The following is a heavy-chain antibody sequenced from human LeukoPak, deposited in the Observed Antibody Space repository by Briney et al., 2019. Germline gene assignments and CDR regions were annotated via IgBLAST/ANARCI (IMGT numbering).Heavy chain of an antibody. CDR1: GFTFSSYA. J-gene: IGHJ5*02. Sequence: GGSLRLSCAASGFTFSSYAMSWVRQAPGKGLEWVSAISGSGGSTYYADSVKGRFTISRDNSKNTLYLQMNSLRAEDTAVYYCAKGLGSQGGPYNWFDPWGQGTLVTVSS. D-gene: IGHD3-10*01. V-gene: IGHV3-23*01. CDR2: ISGSGGST. CDR3: AKGLGSQGGPYNWFDP.